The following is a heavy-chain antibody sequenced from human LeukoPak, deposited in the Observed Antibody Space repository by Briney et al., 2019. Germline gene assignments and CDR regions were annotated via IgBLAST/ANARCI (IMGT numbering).Heavy chain of an antibody. J-gene: IGHJ4*02. Sequence: PGGSLRLSCAAPGFTFTTYVMTSVRQAPGKGLEWVSGISASGGNTYYADSVNGRFTISRDNSKNTLNLQMNSVRAEDKAVYYCSNDQRGAIPYYFDDWGQGTLVTVSS. D-gene: IGHD1-26*01. CDR2: ISASGGNT. CDR1: GFTFTTYV. CDR3: SNDQRGAIPYYFDD. V-gene: IGHV3-23*01.